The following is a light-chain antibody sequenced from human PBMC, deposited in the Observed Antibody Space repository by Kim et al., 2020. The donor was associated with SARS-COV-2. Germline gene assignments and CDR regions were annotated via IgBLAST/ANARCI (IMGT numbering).Light chain of an antibody. CDR3: QSYDSSLSGYV. J-gene: IGLJ1*01. Sequence: VTYSLTGMSSNLGAGYDVHLYQQVPGTAPKLLIYANSIRPSGVPDRFSGSKSGTSASLAITGLQTEDEADYYCQSYDSSLSGYVFGTGTKVTVL. V-gene: IGLV1-40*01. CDR2: ANS. CDR1: SSNLGAGYD.